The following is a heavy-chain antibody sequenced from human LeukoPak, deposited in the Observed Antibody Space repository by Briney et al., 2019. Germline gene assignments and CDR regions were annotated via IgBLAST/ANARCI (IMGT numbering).Heavy chain of an antibody. Sequence: PSETLSLTCTVSGGSISSYYWSWIRQPPGKGLEWIGYIYYSGSTNYNPSLKSRVTISVDTSKNQFSLKLSSVTAADTAVYYCARGLSATRIDYWGQGTLVTVSS. CDR3: ARGLSATRIDY. D-gene: IGHD5-12*01. CDR1: GGSISSYY. V-gene: IGHV4-59*01. J-gene: IGHJ4*02. CDR2: IYYSGST.